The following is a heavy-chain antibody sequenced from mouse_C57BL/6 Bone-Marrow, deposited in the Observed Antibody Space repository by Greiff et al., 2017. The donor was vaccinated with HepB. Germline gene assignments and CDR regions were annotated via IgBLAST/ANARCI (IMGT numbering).Heavy chain of an antibody. Sequence: EVHLVESGGGLVKPGGSLKLSCAASGFTFSSYTMSWVRQTPEKRLEWVATISGGGGNTYYPDSVKGRFTISRDNAKNTLYLQMSSLRSEDTALYYCARSLGVDYWGQGTSVTVSS. D-gene: IGHD6-1*01. J-gene: IGHJ4*01. V-gene: IGHV5-9*01. CDR2: ISGGGGNT. CDR3: ARSLGVDY. CDR1: GFTFSSYT.